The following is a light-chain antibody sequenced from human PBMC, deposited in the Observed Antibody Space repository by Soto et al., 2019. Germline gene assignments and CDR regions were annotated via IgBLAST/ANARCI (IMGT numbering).Light chain of an antibody. V-gene: IGKV1-5*01. CDR1: QSISSW. CDR3: QQYNSYSPVWT. CDR2: DAS. J-gene: IGKJ1*01. Sequence: DIQMTQSPSTLSASVGDRVTITCRASQSISSWLAWYQQKPGKAPKLLIYDASSLESGVPSRFSGSGSGTEFTPTISSLQPDDFATYYCQQYNSYSPVWTFGQGTKVEIK.